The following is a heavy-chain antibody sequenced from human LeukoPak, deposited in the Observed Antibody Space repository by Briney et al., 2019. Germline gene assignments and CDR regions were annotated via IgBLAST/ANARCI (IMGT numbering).Heavy chain of an antibody. CDR2: IKEDGTET. CDR1: GFMFSSNW. J-gene: IGHJ4*02. V-gene: IGHV3-7*03. Sequence: PGGSLRLSCAASGFMFSSNWMSWVRLAPGKGLEWVANIKEDGTETYYVDSVKGRFTISRDNSKNTLYLQMNSLRAEDTAVYYCARVSRSYDHHFDYWGQGTLVTVSS. D-gene: IGHD3-3*01. CDR3: ARVSRSYDHHFDY.